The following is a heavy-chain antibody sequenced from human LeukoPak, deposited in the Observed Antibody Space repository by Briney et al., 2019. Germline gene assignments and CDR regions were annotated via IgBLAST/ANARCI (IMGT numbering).Heavy chain of an antibody. V-gene: IGHV3-23*01. D-gene: IGHD4/OR15-4a*01. CDR3: AKEIYGDPTGGRFQH. CDR1: GFTFSSYG. J-gene: IGHJ1*01. Sequence: GGSLRLSCAASGFTFSSYGMSWVRQAPGKGLEWVSAISGSGGSTYYADSVKGRFTISRDNSKNTLYLQMNSLRAEDTAVYYCAKEIYGDPTGGRFQHWGQGTLVTVSS. CDR2: ISGSGGST.